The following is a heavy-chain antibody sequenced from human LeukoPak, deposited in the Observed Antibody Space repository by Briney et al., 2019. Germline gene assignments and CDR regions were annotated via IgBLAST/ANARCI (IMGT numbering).Heavy chain of an antibody. Sequence: ASVKVSCKASGYTFTGYYMHWVRQAPGQGLEWMGWINPNSGGTNYAQKFQGRVTMTRATYINTAYMELSRLRSDDTAVYYCARGPDFGQLGTIDIVVVPAAISFICDYWGQGTLVTVSS. D-gene: IGHD2-2*02. CDR2: INPNSGGT. CDR1: GYTFTGYY. CDR3: ARGPDFGQLGTIDIVVVPAAISFICDY. J-gene: IGHJ4*02. V-gene: IGHV1-2*02.